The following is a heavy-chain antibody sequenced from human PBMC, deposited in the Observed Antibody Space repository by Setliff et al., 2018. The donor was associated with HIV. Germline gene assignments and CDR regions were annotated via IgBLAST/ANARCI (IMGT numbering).Heavy chain of an antibody. V-gene: IGHV1-3*03. D-gene: IGHD1-7*01. Sequence: ASVKVSCKASGYTFTNYAMHWVRQAPGQRLEWMGWINPGNGNTKYSQEFQGRVTITRDTSTSAVYMELSSLRSEDTAVYYCATGTNWNYVYYYYMDVWGKGTTVTAP. CDR1: GYTFTNYA. CDR3: ATGTNWNYVYYYYMDV. J-gene: IGHJ6*03. CDR2: INPGNGNT.